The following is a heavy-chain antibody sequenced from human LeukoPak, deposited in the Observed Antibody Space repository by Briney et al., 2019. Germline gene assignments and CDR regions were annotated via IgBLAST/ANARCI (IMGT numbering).Heavy chain of an antibody. Sequence: ASVKVSCKASGYTFTGYGISWVRQAPGQGLEWMGWISAYNGNTNYAQKLQGRVTMTTDTSTSTAYMELRSLRSDDTAVYYCAREYCSGGSCYSETGTIDYWGQGTLVTVSS. V-gene: IGHV1-18*01. CDR2: ISAYNGNT. J-gene: IGHJ4*02. CDR3: AREYCSGGSCYSETGTIDY. D-gene: IGHD2-15*01. CDR1: GYTFTGYG.